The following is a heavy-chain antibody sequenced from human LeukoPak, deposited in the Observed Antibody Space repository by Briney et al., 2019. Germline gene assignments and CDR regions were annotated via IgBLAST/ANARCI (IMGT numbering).Heavy chain of an antibody. J-gene: IGHJ4*02. CDR2: IKQDESEK. V-gene: IGHV3-7*01. CDR3: ARDKIEGPTKLDY. Sequence: QPGGSLRLSCAASGFTFSSYWMSWVRQAPGKGLEWVANIKQDESEKYYVDSVKGRFTISRDNAKNSLYLQMNSLRAEDTAVYYCARDKIEGPTKLDYWGQGTLVTVSS. D-gene: IGHD1-1*01. CDR1: GFTFSSYW.